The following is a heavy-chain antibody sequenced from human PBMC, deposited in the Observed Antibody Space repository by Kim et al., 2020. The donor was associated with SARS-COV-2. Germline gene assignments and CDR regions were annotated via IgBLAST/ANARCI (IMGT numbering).Heavy chain of an antibody. D-gene: IGHD3-22*01. V-gene: IGHV3-43*01. CDR3: AKDSPTYYYDSSGYYREYYFDY. CDR2: ISWDGGST. J-gene: IGHJ4*02. CDR1: GFTFDDYT. Sequence: GGSLRLSCAASGFTFDDYTMHWVRQAPGKGLEWVSLISWDGGSTYYADSVKGRFTISRDNSKNSLYLQMNSLRTEDTALYYCAKDSPTYYYDSSGYYREYYFDYWGQGTLVTVSS.